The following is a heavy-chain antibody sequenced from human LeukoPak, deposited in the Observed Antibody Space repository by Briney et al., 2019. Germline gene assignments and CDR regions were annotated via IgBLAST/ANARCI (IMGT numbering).Heavy chain of an antibody. V-gene: IGHV3-23*01. CDR3: AKDLRLTGDRWFDP. CDR1: GFTFSNYW. J-gene: IGHJ5*02. D-gene: IGHD7-27*01. CDR2: ISGSGGST. Sequence: GGSLRLSCAASGFTFSNYWMHWVRQTPGKGLEWVSAISGSGGSTYYADSVKGRFTISRDNSKNTLYLQMNSLRAEDTAVYYCAKDLRLTGDRWFDPWGQGTLVTVSS.